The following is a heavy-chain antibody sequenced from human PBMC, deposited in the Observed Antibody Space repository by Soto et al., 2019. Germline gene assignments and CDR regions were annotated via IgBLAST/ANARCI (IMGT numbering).Heavy chain of an antibody. CDR2: IIPIFGTA. J-gene: IGHJ6*02. D-gene: IGHD6-6*01. Sequence: QVQLVQSGAEVKKPGSSVKVSCKASGGTFSSYAISWVRQAPGQGLEWMGGIIPIFGTANYAQKFQGRVRITADESTSTAYMELSSLRSEDTAVYYCARAGLAARRYYYYGMDVWGQGTTVTVSS. CDR3: ARAGLAARRYYYYGMDV. CDR1: GGTFSSYA. V-gene: IGHV1-69*01.